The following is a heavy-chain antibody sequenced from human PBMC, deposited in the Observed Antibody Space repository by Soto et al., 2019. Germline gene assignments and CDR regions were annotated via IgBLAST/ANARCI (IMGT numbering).Heavy chain of an antibody. CDR3: AKDRGAYYYDSSGYRGDAFDI. CDR1: GFTFSSYA. V-gene: IGHV3-23*01. CDR2: ISGSGGST. Sequence: EVQLLESGGGLVQPGGSLRLSCAASGFTFSSYAMSWVRQAPGKGLEWVSAISGSGGSTYYADSVKGRFTISRDNSKNTLYLQMNSLRAEDTAVYYCAKDRGAYYYDSSGYRGDAFDIWGQGTMATVSS. J-gene: IGHJ3*02. D-gene: IGHD3-22*01.